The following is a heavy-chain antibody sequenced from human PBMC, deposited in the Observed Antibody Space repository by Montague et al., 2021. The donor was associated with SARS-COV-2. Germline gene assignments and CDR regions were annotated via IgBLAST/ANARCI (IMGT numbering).Heavy chain of an antibody. CDR3: ARGMIRGVTTPFDY. CDR2: IYYSGTT. D-gene: IGHD3-10*01. V-gene: IGHV4-39*02. J-gene: IGHJ4*02. Sequence: SETLSLTCSVSSGSIISSGYYWGWIRQPPGKELEWIDNIYYSGTTYYNPSLQSRGTISVDTSKNHLSLRLCSVTAADTAVYFCARGMIRGVTTPFDYWGQGSQVTVSS. CDR1: SGSIISSGYY.